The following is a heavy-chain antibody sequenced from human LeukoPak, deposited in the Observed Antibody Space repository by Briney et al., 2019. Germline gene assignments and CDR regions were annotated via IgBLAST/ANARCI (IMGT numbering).Heavy chain of an antibody. CDR2: ISSYNANT. J-gene: IGHJ4*02. Sequence: ASVRVSCKASGYTFISYGISWVRQAPGQGLEWMGWISSYNANTNYAQKLQGRVTMTTDTSTSTAYMELRSLRSDDTAVYYCARIAGLNVEMATILDYWGQGTLVTVSS. V-gene: IGHV1-18*01. CDR1: GYTFISYG. CDR3: ARIAGLNVEMATILDY. D-gene: IGHD5-24*01.